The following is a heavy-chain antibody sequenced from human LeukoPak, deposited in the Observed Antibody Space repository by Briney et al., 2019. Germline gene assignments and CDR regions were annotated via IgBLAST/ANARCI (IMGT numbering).Heavy chain of an antibody. CDR2: INHKSGGA. D-gene: IGHD3-9*01. J-gene: IGHJ4*02. CDR1: GYSVNAYN. V-gene: IGHV1-2*02. Sequence: ASVKVSCKASGYSVNAYNMHWVRQAPGQGLEWMGWINHKSGGANYAQKFQGRVSTTWDTSISTAYLELSRLRSDDTAVYYCAREYILTRYYGDYWGQGTLVTVSS. CDR3: AREYILTRYYGDY.